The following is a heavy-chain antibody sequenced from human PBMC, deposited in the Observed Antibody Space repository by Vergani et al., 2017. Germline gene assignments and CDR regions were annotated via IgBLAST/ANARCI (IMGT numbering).Heavy chain of an antibody. Sequence: QVQLQESGPGLVKPSETLSLTCTVSGGSISSYYWSWIRQPPGKGLEWIGYIYYSGSTNYNPSLKSRVTISVDTSKNQFSLKLSSVTAADTAVYYCARDLGYSSGGSKWDAFDIWGKGQWSPSLQ. J-gene: IGHJ3*02. D-gene: IGHD6-19*01. CDR1: GGSISSYY. V-gene: IGHV4-59*01. CDR2: IYYSGST. CDR3: ARDLGYSSGGSKWDAFDI.